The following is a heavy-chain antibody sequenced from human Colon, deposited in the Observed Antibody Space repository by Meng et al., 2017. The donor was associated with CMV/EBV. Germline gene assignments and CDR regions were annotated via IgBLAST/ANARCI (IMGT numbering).Heavy chain of an antibody. CDR1: GGSINSSTYY. Sequence: LQLQGSGPGTAKPSQTLSLTVTGSGGSINSSTYYWGWTRKTPGKGLEWIGNIYYSGYPYYNPSLKSRLTISVDTSKNQFSLKLTSVTAADTAVYYCATDYGDYYFDRWGQGTLVTVSS. J-gene: IGHJ4*02. V-gene: IGHV4-39*07. CDR3: ATDYGDYYFDR. D-gene: IGHD4-17*01. CDR2: IYYSGYP.